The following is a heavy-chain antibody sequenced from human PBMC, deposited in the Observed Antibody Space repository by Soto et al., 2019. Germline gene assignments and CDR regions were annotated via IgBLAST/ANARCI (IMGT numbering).Heavy chain of an antibody. J-gene: IGHJ4*02. Sequence: EVQLLESGGGLVQPGGSLRLSCAASGFTFTSYAMSWVRQAPGKGLEWVSYISGSGGNTYYADSVKGRFTISRDNSNKPLYLQMNSLRGEDTAVYYCARGDYNAYWGQGTLVTVSS. D-gene: IGHD4-17*01. V-gene: IGHV3-23*01. CDR1: GFTFTSYA. CDR2: ISGSGGNT. CDR3: ARGDYNAY.